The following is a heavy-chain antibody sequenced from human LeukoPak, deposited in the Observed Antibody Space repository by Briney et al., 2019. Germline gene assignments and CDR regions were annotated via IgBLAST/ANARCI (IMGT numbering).Heavy chain of an antibody. CDR2: IYSGGST. D-gene: IGHD1-26*01. Sequence: GGSLRLSCAASGFTVSSNYMSWVRQAPGKGLEWVSGIYSGGSTYHPDSVTGRFTISRDNSKNTLYLQMNSLRDEDTAVYYCARIVAGGAFDIWGQGTMVTVSS. CDR1: GFTVSSNY. J-gene: IGHJ3*02. V-gene: IGHV3-66*01. CDR3: ARIVAGGAFDI.